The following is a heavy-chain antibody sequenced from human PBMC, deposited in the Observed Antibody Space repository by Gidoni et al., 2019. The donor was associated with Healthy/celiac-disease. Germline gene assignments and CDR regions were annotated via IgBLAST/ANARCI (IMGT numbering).Heavy chain of an antibody. CDR3: ARLRYSSSWYELYYFDY. D-gene: IGHD6-13*01. CDR1: GGSISSSSYD. Sequence: QLQLQESGPGLVKPSETLSLTCTVSGGSISSSSYDWGWIRQPPGKGLEWIGSIYYSGSTYYNPSLKSRVTISVDTSKNQFSLKLSSVTAADTAVYYCARLRYSSSWYELYYFDYWGQGTLVTVSS. J-gene: IGHJ4*02. V-gene: IGHV4-39*01. CDR2: IYYSGST.